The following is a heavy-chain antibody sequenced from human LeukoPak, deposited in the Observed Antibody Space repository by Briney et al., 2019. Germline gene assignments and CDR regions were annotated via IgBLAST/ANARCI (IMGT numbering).Heavy chain of an antibody. Sequence: GRSLRLSCAASGFTFDDYAMHWVRQAPGKGLEWVSGICWNSGSIGYADSVKGRFTISRDNAKNSLYLQMNSLRAEDTALYYSAKDIAAAGYYYYGMDVWGQGTTVTVSS. V-gene: IGHV3-9*01. CDR3: AKDIAAAGYYYYGMDV. J-gene: IGHJ6*02. CDR2: ICWNSGSI. CDR1: GFTFDDYA. D-gene: IGHD6-13*01.